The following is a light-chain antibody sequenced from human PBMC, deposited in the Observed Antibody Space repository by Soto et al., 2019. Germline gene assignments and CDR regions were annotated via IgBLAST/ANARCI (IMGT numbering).Light chain of an antibody. CDR3: QQYNDWPSFT. CDR2: GAS. CDR1: QSVSSN. J-gene: IGKJ3*01. V-gene: IGKV3-15*01. Sequence: EIVMTQSPAALSVSPGERATLSCRASQSVSSNLAWYQQKPGQAPRLLIYGASTRATGIPVRFSGSGSGSEFPLTISSLQSEDFAVYYCQQYNDWPSFTFGPGTKVDIK.